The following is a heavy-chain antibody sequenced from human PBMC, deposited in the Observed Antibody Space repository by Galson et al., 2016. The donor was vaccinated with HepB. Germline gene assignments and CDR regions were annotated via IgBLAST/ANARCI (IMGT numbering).Heavy chain of an antibody. D-gene: IGHD6-25*01. J-gene: IGHJ4*02. V-gene: IGHV6-1*01. CDR3: AGEGASGYALDY. CDR2: TYYRSKWYN. CDR1: GDSVSSNSAA. Sequence: CVISGDSVSSNSAAWNWIRQSPSRGLEWLGRTYYRSKWYNDYAESVKSRITINPDTSKNQFSLQLHSVTPDDTAFYYCAGEGASGYALDYWGQGTLVTVSS.